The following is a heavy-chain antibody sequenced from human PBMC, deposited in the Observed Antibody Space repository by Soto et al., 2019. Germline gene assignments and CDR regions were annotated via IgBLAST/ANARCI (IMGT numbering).Heavy chain of an antibody. CDR3: ARLWFGELNWFDP. V-gene: IGHV4-39*01. D-gene: IGHD3-10*01. CDR1: GGSISSSSYY. CDR2: IYYSGST. J-gene: IGHJ5*02. Sequence: LSLTCTVSGGSISSSSYYWGWIRQPPGKGLEWIGSIYYSGSTYYNPSLKSRVTISVDTSKNQFSLKLSSVTAADTAVYYCARLWFGELNWFDPWGQGTLVTVSS.